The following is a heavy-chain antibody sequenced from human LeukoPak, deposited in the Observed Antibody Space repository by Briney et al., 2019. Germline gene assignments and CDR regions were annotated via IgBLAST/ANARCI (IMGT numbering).Heavy chain of an antibody. J-gene: IGHJ6*03. D-gene: IGHD1-7*01. Sequence: GASVKVSCKASGGTFSSYAISWVRQAPGQGLEWMGGIIPIFGTANYAQKFQGRVTITADKSTSTAYMELSSLRSEDTAVYYCARAKLELRETTARYYYYYMDVWGKGTTVTVSS. CDR1: GGTFSSYA. CDR3: ARAKLELRETTARYYYYYMDV. V-gene: IGHV1-69*06. CDR2: IIPIFGTA.